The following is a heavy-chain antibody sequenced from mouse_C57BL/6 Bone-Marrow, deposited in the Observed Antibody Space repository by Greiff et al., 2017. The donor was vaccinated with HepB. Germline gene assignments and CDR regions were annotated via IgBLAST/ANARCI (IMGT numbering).Heavy chain of an antibody. CDR2: IDPETGGT. V-gene: IGHV1-15*01. Sequence: QVQLKQSGAELVRPGASVTLSCKASGYTFTDYEMHWVKQTPVHGLEWIGAIDPETGGTAYNQKFKGKAILTADKSSSTAYMELRSLTSEDSAVYYCTKGPIYDGYYYFDYWGQGTTLTVSS. CDR3: TKGPIYDGYYYFDY. D-gene: IGHD2-3*01. J-gene: IGHJ2*01. CDR1: GYTFTDYE.